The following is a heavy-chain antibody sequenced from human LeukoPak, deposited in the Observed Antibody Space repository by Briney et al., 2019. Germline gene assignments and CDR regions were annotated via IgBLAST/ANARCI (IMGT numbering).Heavy chain of an antibody. Sequence: GGSLRLSCVASGFTVSSNYMSWVRQAPGKGLEWVSVIYSGGSTYYEDSVKGRFTISRDNSKNTLYLQMTSVIVDDTAVYYCARDYGVAECYWGQGDPVTVSS. CDR1: GFTVSSNY. CDR3: ARDYGVAECY. CDR2: IYSGGST. V-gene: IGHV3-53*01. J-gene: IGHJ4*02. D-gene: IGHD6-19*01.